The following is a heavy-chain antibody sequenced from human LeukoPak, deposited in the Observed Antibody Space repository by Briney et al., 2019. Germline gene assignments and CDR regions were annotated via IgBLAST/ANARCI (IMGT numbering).Heavy chain of an antibody. CDR3: ARVVKSGSGWFLDY. D-gene: IGHD6-19*01. V-gene: IGHV1-8*01. CDR2: MNPNSGNT. CDR1: GYTFTSYD. Sequence: ASVRVSCKASGYTFTSYDINWVRQAPGQGLEWMWWMNPNSGNTDYAQKFQGRVTITRNTSISTAYMELSSLRSEDTAVYYCARVVKSGSGWFLDYWGQGTLVTVSS. J-gene: IGHJ4*02.